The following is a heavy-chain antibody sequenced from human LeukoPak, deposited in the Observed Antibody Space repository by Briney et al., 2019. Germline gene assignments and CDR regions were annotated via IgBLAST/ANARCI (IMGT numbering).Heavy chain of an antibody. V-gene: IGHV1-24*01. CDR3: ATTGYCSSTSCSNWLDP. J-gene: IGHJ5*02. Sequence: ASVKVSFKVSGYTLTELSMHWVRQAPGKGLEWMGGFDPEDGETIYAQKFQGRVTMTEDTSTDTAYMELGSLRSEDTAVYYCATTGYCSSTSCSNWLDPRGQGTLVTVSS. CDR1: GYTLTELS. CDR2: FDPEDGET. D-gene: IGHD2-2*01.